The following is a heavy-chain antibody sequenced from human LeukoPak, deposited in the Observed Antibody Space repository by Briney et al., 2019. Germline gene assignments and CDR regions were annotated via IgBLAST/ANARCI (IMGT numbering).Heavy chain of an antibody. CDR1: GGSISSYY. D-gene: IGHD3-9*01. V-gene: IGHV4-59*01. Sequence: SETLSLTCTVSGGSISSYYWSWIRQPPGKGLEWIGYIYYSGSTNYNPSLKSRVTISVDTSKNRFSLKLSSVTAADTAVYYCARVRYDILTGYYGDAFDIWGQGTMVTVSS. CDR3: ARVRYDILTGYYGDAFDI. J-gene: IGHJ3*02. CDR2: IYYSGST.